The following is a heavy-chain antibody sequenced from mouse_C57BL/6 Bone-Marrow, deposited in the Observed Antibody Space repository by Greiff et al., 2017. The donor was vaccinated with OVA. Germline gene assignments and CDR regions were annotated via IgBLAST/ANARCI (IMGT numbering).Heavy chain of an antibody. V-gene: IGHV1-81*01. D-gene: IGHD2-10*01. J-gene: IGHJ4*01. CDR3: AREGGLLSLYYYAMDY. CDR2: IYPRSGNT. Sequence: VQLVESGAELARPGASVKLSCKASGYTFTSYGISWVKQRTGQGLEWIGEIYPRSGNTYYNEKFKGKATLTADKSSSTAYMELRSLTSEDSAVYFCAREGGLLSLYYYAMDYWGQGTSVTVSS. CDR1: GYTFTSYG.